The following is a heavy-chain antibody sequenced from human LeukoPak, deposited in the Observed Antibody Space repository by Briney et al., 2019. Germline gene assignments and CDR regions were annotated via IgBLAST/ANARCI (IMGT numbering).Heavy chain of an antibody. V-gene: IGHV3-21*01. D-gene: IGHD6-19*01. CDR2: ISSSSSSYI. CDR1: GFTFSSYS. J-gene: IGHJ4*02. CDR3: ARDISSGWYQRSDEFDY. Sequence: PGGSLRLSCAASGFTFSSYSMNWVRQAPGKGLEWVSSISSSSSSYIYYADSVKGRFTISRDNAKNSLYLQMNSLRAEDTAVYYCARDISSGWYQRSDEFDYWGQGTLVTVSS.